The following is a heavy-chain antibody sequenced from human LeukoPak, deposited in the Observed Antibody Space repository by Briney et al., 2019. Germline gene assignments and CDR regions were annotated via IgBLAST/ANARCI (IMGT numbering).Heavy chain of an antibody. CDR3: AYYKRDGGYCSSTSCQGFSFDY. J-gene: IGHJ4*02. V-gene: IGHV1-18*01. Sequence: GASVKVSCKASGYTFTSYGISWVRQAPGQGLEWMGWISAYNGNTNYAQKLQGRVNMTTDKSTSTAYMELRSLRSDDTAVYFWAYYKRDGGYCSSTSCQGFSFDYWGQGTLVTVSS. D-gene: IGHD2-2*01. CDR2: ISAYNGNT. CDR1: GYTFTSYG.